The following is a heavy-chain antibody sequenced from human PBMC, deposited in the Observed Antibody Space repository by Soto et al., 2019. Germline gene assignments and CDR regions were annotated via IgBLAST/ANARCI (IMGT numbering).Heavy chain of an antibody. CDR3: AKSLVVIDWFAP. V-gene: IGHV3-66*01. CDR2: IYSGGST. D-gene: IGHD2-21*01. CDR1: GFTVSSTY. Sequence: PGGSLRLSCAASGFTVSSTYMSWVRQAPGKGLEWVSLIYSGGSTYYADSAKGRFTISRDNSKNTLYLQMNSLRAEDTAVYYCAKSLVVIDWFAPWGQGTLVTVSS. J-gene: IGHJ5*02.